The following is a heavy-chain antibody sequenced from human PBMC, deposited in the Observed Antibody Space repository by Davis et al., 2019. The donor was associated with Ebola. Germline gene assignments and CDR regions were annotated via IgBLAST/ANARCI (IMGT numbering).Heavy chain of an antibody. CDR1: GFTFSNAW. CDR2: IKSKTDGGTT. D-gene: IGHD3-10*01. V-gene: IGHV3-15*01. J-gene: IGHJ4*02. CDR3: TTRPMVQGVITDY. Sequence: PGGSLRLSCAASGFTFSNAWMSWVRQAPGKGLEWVGRIKSKTDGGTTDYAAPVKGRFTISRDDSKNTLYLQMNSLKTEDTAVYYCTTRPMVQGVITDYWGQGTLVTVSS.